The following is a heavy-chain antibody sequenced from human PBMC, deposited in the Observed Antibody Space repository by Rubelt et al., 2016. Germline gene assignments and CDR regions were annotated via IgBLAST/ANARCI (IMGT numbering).Heavy chain of an antibody. CDR1: GYTFISHY. J-gene: IGHJ4*02. CDR3: AKGNGVTCFFGLDY. Sequence: GDSVGISCKASGYTFISHYIHWVRQAPGQGPEWMGIINPSGGNTNYAQKFQGRVTMTRDTSTGTVYMELSSLRSEDTAVYYCAKGNGVTCFFGLDYWGQGTLVAVSS. V-gene: IGHV1-46*01. D-gene: IGHD2-8*01. CDR2: INPSGGNT.